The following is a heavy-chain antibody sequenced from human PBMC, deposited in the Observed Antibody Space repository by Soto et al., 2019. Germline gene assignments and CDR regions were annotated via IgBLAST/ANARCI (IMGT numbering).Heavy chain of an antibody. Sequence: SETLSLTCTVSVGSISSYYWSWIRQPPGKGLEWIGYIYYSGSTNYNPSLKSRVTISVDTSKNQFSLKLSSVTAADTAVYYCARGVLWFGEPTNFDYWGQGTLVTVSS. J-gene: IGHJ4*02. CDR1: VGSISSYY. V-gene: IGHV4-59*01. CDR3: ARGVLWFGEPTNFDY. CDR2: IYYSGST. D-gene: IGHD3-10*01.